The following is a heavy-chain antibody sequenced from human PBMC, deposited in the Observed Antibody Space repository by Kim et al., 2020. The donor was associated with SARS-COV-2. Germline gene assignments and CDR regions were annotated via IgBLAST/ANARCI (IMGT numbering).Heavy chain of an antibody. CDR1: GYTLTELS. J-gene: IGHJ5*02. Sequence: ASVKVSCKVSGYTLTELSMHWVRQAPGKGLEWMGGFDPEDGETIYAQKFQGRVTMTEDTSTDTAYMELSSLRSEDTAVYYCATSVDYGSGMGLGGFDPWGQGTLVTVSS. V-gene: IGHV1-24*01. CDR3: ATSVDYGSGMGLGGFDP. CDR2: FDPEDGET. D-gene: IGHD3-10*01.